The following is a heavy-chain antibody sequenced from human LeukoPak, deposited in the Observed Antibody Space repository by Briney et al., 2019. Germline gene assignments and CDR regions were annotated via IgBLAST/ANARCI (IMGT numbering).Heavy chain of an antibody. J-gene: IGHJ4*02. D-gene: IGHD6-19*01. CDR2: ISYDGSNK. CDR1: GFTFSSYA. Sequence: GGSLRLSCAASGFTFSSYAMHWVRQAPGKGLEWVAVISYDGSNKYYADSVKGRFTISRDNSKNTLYLQMNSLRAGDTAVYYCARDSRWRGSGWYYFDYWGQGTLVTVSS. CDR3: ARDSRWRGSGWYYFDY. V-gene: IGHV3-30-3*01.